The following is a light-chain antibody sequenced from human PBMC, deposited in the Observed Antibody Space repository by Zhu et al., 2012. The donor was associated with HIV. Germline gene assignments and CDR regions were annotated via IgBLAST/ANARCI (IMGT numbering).Light chain of an antibody. CDR3: QQRRSWPYA. CDR2: DAS. Sequence: EIALTQSPATVSLSPGETATLSCRASQIFSDFLAWYQQKPGQAPRLLIYDASNRATGIPARFSGSGSGTDFTLTITNLEPDDIGVYYCQQRRSWPYAFGPGTKLEI. CDR1: QIFSDF. J-gene: IGKJ2*01. V-gene: IGKV3-11*01.